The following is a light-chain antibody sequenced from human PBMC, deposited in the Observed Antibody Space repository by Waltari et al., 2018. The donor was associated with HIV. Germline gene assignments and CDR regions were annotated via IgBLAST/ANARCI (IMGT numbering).Light chain of an antibody. CDR3: ATWDDGLSGWV. V-gene: IGLV1-44*01. Sequence: QSVVTQPPSASGTPGQRVTMSCSGSASNIGGTGVNWYQHLPQTAPKLVIYNSDERPLGVPDRFSASKTGTSASLDISGLQSEDEADYYCATWDDGLSGWVFGGGTRLTVL. J-gene: IGLJ3*02. CDR1: ASNIGGTG. CDR2: NSD.